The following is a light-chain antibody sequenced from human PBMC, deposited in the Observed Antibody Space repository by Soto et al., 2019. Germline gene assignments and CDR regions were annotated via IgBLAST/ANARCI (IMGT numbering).Light chain of an antibody. J-gene: IGKJ1*01. CDR1: QSISSW. CDR3: QHYNSYSEA. V-gene: IGKV1-5*01. CDR2: DAS. Sequence: DIHITQSPSTPSSSVRDRVTHTCRASQSISSWLAWYQQKPGKAPKLLIYDASSLESGVPSRFSGSGSGTEFTLTISSLQPDDFATYYCQHYNSYSEAFGQGTKVDIK.